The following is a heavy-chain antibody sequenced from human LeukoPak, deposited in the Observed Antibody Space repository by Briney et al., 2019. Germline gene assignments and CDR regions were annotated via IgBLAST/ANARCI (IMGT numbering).Heavy chain of an antibody. CDR1: GFPFTSYW. D-gene: IGHD3-3*01. CDR3: ARAPLTIFGVVYPYYFDY. CDR2: INSDGSTT. V-gene: IGHV3-74*01. J-gene: IGHJ4*02. Sequence: GGSLRLSCAASGFPFTSYWMHWVRQAPGKGLVWVSHINSDGSTTSYADSVKGRFTISRDNAKNTLYLQLNSLRAEDTAVYYCARAPLTIFGVVYPYYFDYWGQGTLVTVSS.